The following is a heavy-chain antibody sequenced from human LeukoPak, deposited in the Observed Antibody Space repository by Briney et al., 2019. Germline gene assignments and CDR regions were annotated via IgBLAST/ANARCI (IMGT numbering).Heavy chain of an antibody. D-gene: IGHD3-9*01. J-gene: IGHJ6*02. V-gene: IGHV4-59*01. CDR3: ARTSPATPLLRYFDWSSSPMDV. Sequence: PSETLTLTCTVSGGSISSYYWSWIRQPPGKALEWIGYIYYSGSTNYNPSLKSRVTISVDTSKNQFSLKLSSVTAADTAVYYCARTSPATPLLRYFDWSSSPMDVWGQGTTVTVSS. CDR2: IYYSGST. CDR1: GGSISSYY.